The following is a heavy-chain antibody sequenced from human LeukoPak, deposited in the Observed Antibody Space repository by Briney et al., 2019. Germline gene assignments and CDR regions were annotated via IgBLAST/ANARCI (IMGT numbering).Heavy chain of an antibody. D-gene: IGHD3-16*01. CDR3: AREGPSGGNFQH. J-gene: IGHJ1*01. CDR1: GGSITSGGYY. Sequence: SETLSLTCTVSGGSITSGGYYWSWIRQPPGKGLEWIGSVYYTGSMSYNPSLKSRVTISVDRSKNQFSLKLASVTAADTAVYYCAREGPSGGNFQHWGQGTLVTVSS. V-gene: IGHV4-30-2*01. CDR2: VYYTGSM.